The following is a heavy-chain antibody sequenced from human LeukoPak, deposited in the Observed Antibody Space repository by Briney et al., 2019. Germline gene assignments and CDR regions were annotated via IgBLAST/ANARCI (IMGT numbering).Heavy chain of an antibody. Sequence: GASVKVSCKASGYTFTSYGISWVRQAPGQGLEWMGWISAYNGNTNYAQKLQGRVTKTTDTSTSTAYMELRSLRSDDTAVYYCARGVRGVISSRFDPWGQETLVTVSS. CDR3: ARGVRGVISSRFDP. CDR2: ISAYNGNT. CDR1: GYTFTSYG. D-gene: IGHD3-10*01. V-gene: IGHV1-18*01. J-gene: IGHJ5*02.